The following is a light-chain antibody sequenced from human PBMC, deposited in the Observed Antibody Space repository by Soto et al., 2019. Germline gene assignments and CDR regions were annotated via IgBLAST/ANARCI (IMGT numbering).Light chain of an antibody. CDR2: GAS. Sequence: ELVLTQSPGTLSLSPGERATLTCRASQSVSSTYLAWYQQKPGQAPRLLIYGASSRATGIPDRFSGSGSGTDFTLTISRLEPEDFAVYYCQQYGSSVTFGQGTKVDIK. CDR1: QSVSSTY. CDR3: QQYGSSVT. V-gene: IGKV3-20*01. J-gene: IGKJ1*01.